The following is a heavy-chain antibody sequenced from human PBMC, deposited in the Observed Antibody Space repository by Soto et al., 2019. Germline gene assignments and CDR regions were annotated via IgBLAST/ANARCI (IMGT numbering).Heavy chain of an antibody. D-gene: IGHD2-15*01. Sequence: SVKVSCKASGGTFSSYAISWVRQAPGQGLEWMGGIIPIFGTANYAQKFQGRITITADESTSTAYMELSSMRSEDTTVYYCARVSQRTVGHWSGSSCYSMDVWGQGTTVTVCS. CDR2: IIPIFGTA. CDR1: GGTFSSYA. CDR3: ARVSQRTVGHWSGSSCYSMDV. V-gene: IGHV1-69*13. J-gene: IGHJ6*02.